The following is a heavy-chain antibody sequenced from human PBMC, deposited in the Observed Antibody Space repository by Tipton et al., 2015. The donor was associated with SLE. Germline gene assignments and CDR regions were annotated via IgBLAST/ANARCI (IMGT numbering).Heavy chain of an antibody. CDR1: GFTFSSHA. J-gene: IGHJ4*02. Sequence: SLRLSCAASGFTFSSHAMHWVRQAPGKGLEWVAVISYDGSNKYYADSVKGRFTISRDNSKNTLYLQMNSLRAEDTAVYYCARDSPSTTGGGGFDYGGQGTLVTVS. V-gene: IGHV3-30*04. CDR2: ISYDGSNK. CDR3: ARDSPSTTGGGGFDY. D-gene: IGHD4-17*01.